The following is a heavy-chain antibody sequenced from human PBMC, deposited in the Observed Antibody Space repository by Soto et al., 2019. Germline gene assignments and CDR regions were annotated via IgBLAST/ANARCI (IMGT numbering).Heavy chain of an antibody. CDR1: GGTFSSYT. CDR3: ARDEKLQHGY. J-gene: IGHJ4*02. D-gene: IGHD2-2*01. V-gene: IGHV1-69*04. Sequence: SVKVSCKASGGTFSSYTISWVRQAPGQGLERMGRIIPILGIANYAQKFQGRVTITADKSTSTAYMELSSLRSEDTAVYYCARDEKLQHGYWGQGTLVTVSS. CDR2: IIPILGIA.